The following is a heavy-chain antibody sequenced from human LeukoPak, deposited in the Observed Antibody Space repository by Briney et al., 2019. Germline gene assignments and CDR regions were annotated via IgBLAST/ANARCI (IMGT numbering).Heavy chain of an antibody. J-gene: IGHJ6*02. CDR2: IIPILGIA. CDR3: ARDKLWFGELSAYGMDV. Sequence: ASVKVSCKASGGTFSSYAISWVRQAPGQGLEWMGRIIPILGIANYAQKFQGRVTITADKSTSTAYMELSRLRSDDTAVYYCARDKLWFGELSAYGMDVWGQGTTVTVSS. CDR1: GGTFSSYA. V-gene: IGHV1-69*04. D-gene: IGHD3-10*01.